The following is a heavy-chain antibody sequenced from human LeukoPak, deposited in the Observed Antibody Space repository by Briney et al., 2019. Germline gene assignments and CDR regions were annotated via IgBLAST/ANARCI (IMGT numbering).Heavy chain of an antibody. J-gene: IGHJ4*02. D-gene: IGHD3-22*01. V-gene: IGHV3-11*04. CDR2: ISSSGSTI. CDR1: GFTFSDYY. Sequence: GGSLRLSCAASGFTFSDYYMSWIRQAPGKGLEWVSYISSSGSTIYYADSVKGRFTISRDNAKNSLYLQMNSLRAEDTAVYYCARDSEDSSGYPFFDYWGQGTLVTASS. CDR3: ARDSEDSSGYPFFDY.